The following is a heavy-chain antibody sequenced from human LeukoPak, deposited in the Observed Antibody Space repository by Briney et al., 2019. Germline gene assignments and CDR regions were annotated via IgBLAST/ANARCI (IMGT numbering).Heavy chain of an antibody. V-gene: IGHV1-46*01. D-gene: IGHD3-9*01. CDR3: ARAPLDYDILTGYLDY. CDR2: INPSGGST. J-gene: IGHJ4*02. CDR1: GYTFTSYY. Sequence: GASVKVSCKASGYTFTSYYMHWVRQAPGQGLERMGIINPSGGSTSYAQKFQGRVTMTRDTSTSTVYMELSSLRSEDTAVYYCARAPLDYDILTGYLDYWGQGTLVTVSS.